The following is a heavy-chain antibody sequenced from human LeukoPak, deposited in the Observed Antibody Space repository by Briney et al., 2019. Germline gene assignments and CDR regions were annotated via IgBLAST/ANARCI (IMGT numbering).Heavy chain of an antibody. Sequence: GRSLRLSCAASGFTFSSCGMHWVRQAPGKGLEWVAVISYDGSNKYYADSVKGRFTISRDNSKNTLYLQMNSLRAEDTAVYYCAKDEYYYDSSGCYSDWGQGTLVTVSS. J-gene: IGHJ4*02. CDR3: AKDEYYYDSSGCYSD. V-gene: IGHV3-30*18. D-gene: IGHD3-22*01. CDR2: ISYDGSNK. CDR1: GFTFSSCG.